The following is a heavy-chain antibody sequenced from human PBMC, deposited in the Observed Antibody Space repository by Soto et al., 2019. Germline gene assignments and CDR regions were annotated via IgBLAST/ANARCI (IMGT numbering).Heavy chain of an antibody. CDR3: ATRIGNIGWYWLDT. CDR1: GCTFSSSA. CDR2: IVLGNGNT. Sequence: ASVKVSCKASGCTFSSSAVQWVRQARGQPLEWIGWIVLGNGNTNYAQKFQQRVTITRDMSTSTAYMEVRSLTSEDTAVYYCATRIGNIGWYWLDTWGQGTLVTVSS. V-gene: IGHV1-58*01. J-gene: IGHJ5*02. D-gene: IGHD6-19*01.